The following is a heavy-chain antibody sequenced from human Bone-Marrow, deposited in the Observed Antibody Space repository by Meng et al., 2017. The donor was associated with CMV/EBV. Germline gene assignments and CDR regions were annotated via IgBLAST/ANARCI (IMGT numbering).Heavy chain of an antibody. V-gene: IGHV3-53*01. D-gene: IGHD3-10*01. J-gene: IGHJ5*02. Sequence: GESLKISCAASGLTVSTNYMTGVRQAPGKGLEWISDIYSDDIIYYADSVKGRFTVSRDNSKNTLHLQMNSLRVEDTAIYYCARDRSGLGSGLWGLDPWGQGTMVTVSS. CDR1: GLTVSTNY. CDR3: ARDRSGLGSGLWGLDP. CDR2: IYSDDII.